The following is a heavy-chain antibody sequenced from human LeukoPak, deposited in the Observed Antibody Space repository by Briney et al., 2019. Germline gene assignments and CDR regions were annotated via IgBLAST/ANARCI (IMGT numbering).Heavy chain of an antibody. CDR2: MNQDGSAK. CDR1: GFTFSDSW. J-gene: IGHJ6*02. D-gene: IGHD3-16*01. CDR3: ATYTHWVAGDV. Sequence: AGGSLRLSCAAFGFTFSDSWMSWVRQAPGKGLEWVANMNQDGSAKDYVDSVKGRFTISRDNARSSLYLQMSSLRAEDTAVYYCATYTHWVAGDVWGQGTTVTVSS. V-gene: IGHV3-7*01.